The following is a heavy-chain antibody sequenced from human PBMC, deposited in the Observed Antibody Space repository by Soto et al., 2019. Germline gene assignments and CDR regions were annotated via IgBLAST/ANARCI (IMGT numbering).Heavy chain of an antibody. Sequence: PGGSLRLSCAASGFTFSSYGMHWVRQAPGKGLVWVSRINSDGRSTSYADSVKGRFTISRDNAKNTLYLQMNSLRAEDMAVYYCARDPGGTYDFWSGYHFDYWGQGTLVTVSS. CDR1: GFTFSSYG. D-gene: IGHD3-3*01. CDR3: ARDPGGTYDFWSGYHFDY. CDR2: INSDGRST. J-gene: IGHJ4*02. V-gene: IGHV3-74*01.